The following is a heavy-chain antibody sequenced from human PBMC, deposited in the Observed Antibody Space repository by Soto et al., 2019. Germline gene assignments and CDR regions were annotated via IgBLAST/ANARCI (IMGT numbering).Heavy chain of an antibody. D-gene: IGHD4-17*01. Sequence: GESLKISCKGSGYNFHAYWIAWVRQMPGKGLEWMGFIYPHDSDTRYSPSFRGQVTISADKSINTAYLQWTSLKASDTAIYFCARPTDYHYGMQVWGQGTTVTVSS. J-gene: IGHJ6*02. CDR1: GYNFHAYW. CDR3: ARPTDYHYGMQV. V-gene: IGHV5-51*01. CDR2: IYPHDSDT.